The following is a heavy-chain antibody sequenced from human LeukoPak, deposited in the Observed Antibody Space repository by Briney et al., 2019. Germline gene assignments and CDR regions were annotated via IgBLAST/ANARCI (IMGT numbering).Heavy chain of an antibody. CDR3: ARGYYDILTGSGHDAFDI. D-gene: IGHD3-9*01. J-gene: IGHJ3*02. Sequence: GYTDSVKGRFTISRDNAKNSLYLQMNSLRAEDTALYYCARGYYDILTGSGHDAFDIWGQGTMVTVSS. V-gene: IGHV3-20*03.